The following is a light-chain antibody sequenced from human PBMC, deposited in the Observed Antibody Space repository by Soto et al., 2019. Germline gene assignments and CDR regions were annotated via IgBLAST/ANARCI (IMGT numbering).Light chain of an antibody. CDR2: SNN. CDR1: SSNIGSNT. J-gene: IGLJ2*01. Sequence: QSVLTQPPSASGTPGQRVTISWSGSSSNIGSNTVNWYQQLPGTAPKLLIYSNNQRPSGVPVRFSGSKSGTSASLAISGLQSEDEADYYCAAWDDSLNGPVFGGGTKVTVL. CDR3: AAWDDSLNGPV. V-gene: IGLV1-44*01.